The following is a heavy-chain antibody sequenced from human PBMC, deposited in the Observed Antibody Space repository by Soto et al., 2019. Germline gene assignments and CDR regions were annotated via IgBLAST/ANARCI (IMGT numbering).Heavy chain of an antibody. Sequence: SETLSLTCTVSGGSISSYYLSWIRQPPGKGLEWIGYIYYSGSTNYNPSLKSRVTISVDTSKNQLSLKLSSVTAEDTAVYYCARARSPYRSYYYCYGMDVWGQGTPVTVSS. CDR1: GGSISSYY. CDR2: IYYSGST. D-gene: IGHD2-21*01. V-gene: IGHV4-59*01. CDR3: ARARSPYRSYYYCYGMDV. J-gene: IGHJ6*02.